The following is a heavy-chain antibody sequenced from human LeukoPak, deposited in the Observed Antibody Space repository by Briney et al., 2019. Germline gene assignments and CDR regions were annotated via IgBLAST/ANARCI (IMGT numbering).Heavy chain of an antibody. CDR3: ARWGITGTGGYYYYMDV. V-gene: IGHV3-74*01. CDR2: INTDGSST. Sequence: PGGSLRLSCAASGFTFSSYSMNWVRQAPGKGLVWVSRINTDGSSTSYADSVKGRFTISRDNAKNTLYLQMNSLRAEDTAVYYCARWGITGTGGYYYYMDVWGKGTTVTVSS. CDR1: GFTFSSYS. J-gene: IGHJ6*03. D-gene: IGHD1-20*01.